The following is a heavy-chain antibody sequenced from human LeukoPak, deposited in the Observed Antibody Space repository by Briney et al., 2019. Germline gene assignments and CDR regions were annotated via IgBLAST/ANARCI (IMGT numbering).Heavy chain of an antibody. J-gene: IGHJ4*02. CDR1: GYSFSNYW. CDR2: VYPRDSDT. Sequence: GESLKISCKASGYSFSNYWIGWVRQVPGKGLEWMGIVYPRDSDTRYSPSFQDQVTISADKSISTAYLQWSSLEASDTAIYYCARRESEDDGSGYDYWGQGTLVTVSS. CDR3: ARRESEDDGSGYDY. V-gene: IGHV5-51*01. D-gene: IGHD3-22*01.